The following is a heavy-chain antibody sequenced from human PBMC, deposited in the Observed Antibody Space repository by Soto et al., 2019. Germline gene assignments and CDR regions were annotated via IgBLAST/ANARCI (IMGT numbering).Heavy chain of an antibody. V-gene: IGHV4-61*01. Sequence: SSETLSLTCTVSGGSVSSGSYYWSWIRQPPGKGLEWIGYIYYSGSTNYNPSLKSRVTISVDTSKNQFSLKLSSVTAADTAVYYCARGGDFWSGYSYYYGMDVWGQGTTVTVSS. CDR2: IYYSGST. CDR1: GGSVSSGSYY. CDR3: ARGGDFWSGYSYYYGMDV. D-gene: IGHD3-3*01. J-gene: IGHJ6*02.